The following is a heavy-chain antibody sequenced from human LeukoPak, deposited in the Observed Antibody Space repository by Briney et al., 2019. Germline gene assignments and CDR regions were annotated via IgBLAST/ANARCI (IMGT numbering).Heavy chain of an antibody. CDR2: VDHTGST. CDR3: ARDKENSYGGVYYYYMDV. J-gene: IGHJ6*03. CDR1: DDSITMYY. Sequence: PSETLSLTCSVSDDSITMYYWTWIRQPPGKGLEWIGYVDHTGSTNFNPSLNGRVSISRDTTKNLFSLRLRSVTAADTAVYYCARDKENSYGGVYYYYMDVWGKGTTVTVSS. V-gene: IGHV4-59*01. D-gene: IGHD5-18*01.